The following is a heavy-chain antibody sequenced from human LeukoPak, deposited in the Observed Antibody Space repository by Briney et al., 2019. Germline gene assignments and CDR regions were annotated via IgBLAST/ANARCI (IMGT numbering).Heavy chain of an antibody. D-gene: IGHD6-13*01. CDR3: ASRLRYSSSWSNWFDP. CDR1: GGTFTSYA. CDR2: IIPIFGTA. Sequence: GASVKVSCKASGGTFTSYAISWVRQAPGQGLEWMGGIIPIFGTANYAQKFQGRVTIIADESTSTAYMELSSLRSEDTAVYYCASRLRYSSSWSNWFDPWGQGTLVTVSS. J-gene: IGHJ5*02. V-gene: IGHV1-69*13.